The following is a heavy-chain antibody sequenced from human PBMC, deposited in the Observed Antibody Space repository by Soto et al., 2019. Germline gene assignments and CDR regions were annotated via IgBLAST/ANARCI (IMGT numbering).Heavy chain of an antibody. J-gene: IGHJ4*02. D-gene: IGHD6-19*01. CDR2: IWYDGSNK. CDR3: ARDEGLAGPFDY. CDR1: GFTFSSYG. Sequence: QVQLVESGGGVVQPGRSLRLSCAASGFTFSSYGMHWVRQAPGKGLEWVAVIWYDGSNKYYADSVKGRFTISRDNSKNTLYLQMNSLRAEDTAVYYCARDEGLAGPFDYWGQGTLVTVSS. V-gene: IGHV3-33*01.